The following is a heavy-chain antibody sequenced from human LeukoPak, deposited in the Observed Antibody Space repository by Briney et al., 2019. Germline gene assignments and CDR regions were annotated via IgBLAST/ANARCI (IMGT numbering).Heavy chain of an antibody. CDR3: ARGGDSSSWYGWFDP. V-gene: IGHV4-39*07. D-gene: IGHD6-13*01. Sequence: PSETLSLTCTVSGGSISSSSYYWAWIRQPPGKGLEWIGSIYYSGSNYYNPSLKSRVTISVDTSKNQFSLKLSSVTAADTAVYYCARGGDSSSWYGWFDPWGQGTLVTVSS. J-gene: IGHJ5*02. CDR1: GGSISSSSYY. CDR2: IYYSGSN.